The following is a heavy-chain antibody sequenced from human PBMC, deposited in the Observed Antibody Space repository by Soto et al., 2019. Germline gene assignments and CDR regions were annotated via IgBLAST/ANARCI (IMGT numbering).Heavy chain of an antibody. V-gene: IGHV3-53*02. CDR3: ARAGVDILTGHMYWYFDL. J-gene: IGHJ2*01. D-gene: IGHD3-9*01. CDR1: GFTVSINY. CDR2: IYSGGTT. Sequence: EVQLVETGGGLIQPGGSLRLSCAASGFTVSINYINWVRQAPGKGLEWVSVIYSGGTTYYADSVKGRFTISRDDSKNTLYLQMNSLRAEDTAVYYCARAGVDILTGHMYWYFDLWGRGTLVTVSS.